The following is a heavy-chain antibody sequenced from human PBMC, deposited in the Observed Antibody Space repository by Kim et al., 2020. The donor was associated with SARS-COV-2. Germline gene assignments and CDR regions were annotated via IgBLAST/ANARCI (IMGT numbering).Heavy chain of an antibody. Sequence: YGDSGKGRFTISRDNAKNTLYLQMNSLRAEDTAVYYCARRQFTSGWYYFDYWGQGTLVTVSS. J-gene: IGHJ4*02. V-gene: IGHV3-74*01. D-gene: IGHD6-19*01. CDR3: ARRQFTSGWYYFDY.